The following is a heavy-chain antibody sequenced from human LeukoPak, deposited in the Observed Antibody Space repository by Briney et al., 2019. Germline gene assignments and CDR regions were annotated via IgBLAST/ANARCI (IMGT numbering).Heavy chain of an antibody. CDR1: GFTFSSYA. D-gene: IGHD2-15*01. J-gene: IGHJ4*02. CDR3: ARALSGRDDY. Sequence: GGSLRLSCAASGFTFSSYAMHWVRQAPGKGLEWVAVISYDGSNKYYADSVKGRFTISRDNSKNTLYLQIHSLRAEDTAVYYCARALSGRDDYWGQGTLVTVSS. CDR2: ISYDGSNK. V-gene: IGHV3-30-3*01.